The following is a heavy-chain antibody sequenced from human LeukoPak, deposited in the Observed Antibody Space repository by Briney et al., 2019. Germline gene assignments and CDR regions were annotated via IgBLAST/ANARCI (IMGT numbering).Heavy chain of an antibody. V-gene: IGHV3-7*01. CDR3: ARDRADFDQ. CDR2: IRQDGSTK. D-gene: IGHD5-24*01. Sequence: PGGSLRLSCAASGFTFSTIWMSWVRQAPGKGLEWVANIRQDGSTKYYVDSVKGRFTISRDNAKNSVYLEKRGLRAKDRAVFFCARDRADFDQWGQGTLVTVSS. CDR1: GFTFSTIW. J-gene: IGHJ4*02.